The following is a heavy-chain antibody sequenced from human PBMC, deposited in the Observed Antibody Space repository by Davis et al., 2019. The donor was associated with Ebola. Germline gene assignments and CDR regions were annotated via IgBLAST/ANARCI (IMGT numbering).Heavy chain of an antibody. CDR2: ISAYNGNT. D-gene: IGHD3-3*01. CDR3: ARRAQITIFGVGGSAFDI. CDR1: GYTFTSYG. V-gene: IGHV1-18*01. J-gene: IGHJ3*02. Sequence: ASVKVSCKASGYTFTSYGISWVRQAPGQGLEWMGWISAYNGNTNYAQKLQGRVTMTTDTSTSTAYMELRSLRSDDTAVYYCARRAQITIFGVGGSAFDIWGQGTMVTVSS.